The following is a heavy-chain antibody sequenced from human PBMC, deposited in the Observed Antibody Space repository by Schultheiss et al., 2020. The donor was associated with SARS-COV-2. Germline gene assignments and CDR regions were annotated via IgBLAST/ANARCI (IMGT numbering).Heavy chain of an antibody. D-gene: IGHD6-19*01. CDR1: GFIFGRYT. CDR2: ISGLGNTI. V-gene: IGHV3-48*04. Sequence: GGSLRLSCVGSGFIFGRYTMNWVRQAPGKGLEWISYISGLGNTIYYADSVKGRFTISRDNAGGSVYLQMNSLTVEDTAIYYCARFSRGWRLDFLGQGTQVTVSS. CDR3: ARFSRGWRLDF. J-gene: IGHJ4*02.